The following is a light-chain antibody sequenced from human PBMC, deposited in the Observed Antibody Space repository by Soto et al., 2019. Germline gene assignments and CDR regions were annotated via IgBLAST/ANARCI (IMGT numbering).Light chain of an antibody. V-gene: IGLV2-14*01. CDR1: SSDVGGYHY. CDR2: EVS. J-gene: IGLJ1*01. Sequence: QSALTQPASVSGSPGQSITISCTGTSSDVGGYHYVSWYQHHPGKAPTLMIYEVSNRPSGVSNRFSGSKSGNTASLTIAGLQSADEADYFCSSYGSTRSRYVFGTGTKLTVL. CDR3: SSYGSTRSRYV.